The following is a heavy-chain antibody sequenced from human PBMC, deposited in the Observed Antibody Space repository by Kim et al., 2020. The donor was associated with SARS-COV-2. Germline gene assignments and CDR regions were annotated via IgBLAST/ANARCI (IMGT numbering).Heavy chain of an antibody. Sequence: GGSLRLSCAASGFTFGTFDMSWVRQAPGKGLEWVSVIKRTGDSTYYADSVKGRFTVSRDSAKNSLYLQMNSLRADDTAVYYCVRGGWVGYWGSGSLGTVS. D-gene: IGHD1-26*01. CDR2: IKRTGDST. J-gene: IGHJ4*02. V-gene: IGHV3-23*01. CDR1: GFTFGTFD. CDR3: VRGGWVGY.